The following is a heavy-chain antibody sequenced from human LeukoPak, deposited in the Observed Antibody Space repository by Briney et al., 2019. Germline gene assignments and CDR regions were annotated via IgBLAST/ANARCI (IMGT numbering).Heavy chain of an antibody. D-gene: IGHD2-15*01. V-gene: IGHV3-23*01. CDR2: IFPSGGEI. CDR3: ARTSLYCSGGSCYYYYYMDV. J-gene: IGHJ6*03. CDR1: GFTFSTFA. Sequence: GGSLRLSCAASGFTFSTFAMLWVRQPRGKGLEWVSSIFPSGGEIHYADSVRGRFTISRDNSKSTLSLQMNSLRAEDTAVYYCARTSLYCSGGSCYYYYYMDVWGKGTTVTVSS.